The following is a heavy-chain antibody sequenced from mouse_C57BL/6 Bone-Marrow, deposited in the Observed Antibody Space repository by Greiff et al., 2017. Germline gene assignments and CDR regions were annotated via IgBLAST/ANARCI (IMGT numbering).Heavy chain of an antibody. Sequence: VQLMESGTELVKPGASVKLSCKASGYTFTSYWMHWVKQRPGQGLEWIGNINPSNGGTNYNEKFKSKATLTVDKSSSTAYMQLSSLTSEDSAVYDWERWLWLRPGVYFDFWGKGTTLTVSS. V-gene: IGHV1-53*01. CDR1: GYTFTSYW. J-gene: IGHJ2*01. CDR2: INPSNGGT. CDR3: ERWLWLRPGVYFDF. D-gene: IGHD2-2*01.